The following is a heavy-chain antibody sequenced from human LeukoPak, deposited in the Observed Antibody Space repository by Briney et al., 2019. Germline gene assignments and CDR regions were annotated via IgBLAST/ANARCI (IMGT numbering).Heavy chain of an antibody. D-gene: IGHD3-22*01. V-gene: IGHV3-48*02. CDR3: ARDLLRIVVVKTDY. Sequence: PGGSLRLSCAASGFTFSSYSMNWVRQAPGKGLEWVSYISSTGSIIYYADSVEGRFTISRDNAKMYLQMNSLRDEDTAVYYCARDLLRIVVVKTDYWGQGTLVTVSS. CDR1: GFTFSSYS. J-gene: IGHJ4*02. CDR2: ISSTGSII.